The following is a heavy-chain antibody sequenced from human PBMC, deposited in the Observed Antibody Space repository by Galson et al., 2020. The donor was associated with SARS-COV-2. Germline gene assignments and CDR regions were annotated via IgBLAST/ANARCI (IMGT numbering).Heavy chain of an antibody. V-gene: IGHV3-48*03. CDR3: ASPYLAAASFFGAFDI. CDR2: ISSSGTNI. D-gene: IGHD6-13*01. Sequence: GGSLRLSCAGSGFTFSSYEMNWVRQAPGKGLEWVSYISSSGTNIYYADSVKGRFTISRDNAKNSLYLQMTSLRAKDTAVYYCASPYLAAASFFGAFDIWGLGTMVTVSS. J-gene: IGHJ3*02. CDR1: GFTFSSYE.